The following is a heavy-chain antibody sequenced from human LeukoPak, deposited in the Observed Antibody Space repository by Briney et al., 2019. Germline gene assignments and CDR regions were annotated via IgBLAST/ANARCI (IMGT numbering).Heavy chain of an antibody. Sequence: GGSLRLSCVASGFSFSSYSMHWVRQAPGKGLEWVSYISSTSGSTIYYADSVKGRFTISRDNAKNSLYLQMNSLRAEDTAVYYCARRYCSSTSCLLDYWGQGTLVTVSS. CDR2: ISSTSGSTI. CDR1: GFSFSSYS. D-gene: IGHD2-2*01. V-gene: IGHV3-48*04. CDR3: ARRYCSSTSCLLDY. J-gene: IGHJ4*02.